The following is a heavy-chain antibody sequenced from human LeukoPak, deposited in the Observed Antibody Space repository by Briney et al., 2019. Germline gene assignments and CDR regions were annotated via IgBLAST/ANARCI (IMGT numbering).Heavy chain of an antibody. CDR2: IIPIFGTA. J-gene: IGHJ5*02. CDR1: GGTFSSYA. V-gene: IGHV1-69*06. D-gene: IGHD3-9*01. CDR3: ARGQLKTYYDILTGSNWFDP. Sequence: SVKVSCKASGGTFSSYAISWVRQAPGQGLEWMGGIIPIFGTANYAQKFQGRVTITADKSTSTAYMELSSLRSEDTAVYYCARGQLKTYYDILTGSNWFDPWGQGTLVTVSS.